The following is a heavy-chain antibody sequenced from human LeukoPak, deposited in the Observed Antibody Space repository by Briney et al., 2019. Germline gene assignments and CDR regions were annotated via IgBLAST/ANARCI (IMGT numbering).Heavy chain of an antibody. D-gene: IGHD1-26*01. CDR2: ISSSGSTI. Sequence: PGGSLRLSCAVSGFTVSSYSMNWVRQAPGKGLEWVSYISSSGSTIYYADSVKGRFTISRDNAKNSLYLQMNSLRAEATAVYYCARASYSGSYFFRHFDYWGQGTLVTVSS. CDR1: GFTVSSYS. CDR3: ARASYSGSYFFRHFDY. J-gene: IGHJ4*02. V-gene: IGHV3-48*04.